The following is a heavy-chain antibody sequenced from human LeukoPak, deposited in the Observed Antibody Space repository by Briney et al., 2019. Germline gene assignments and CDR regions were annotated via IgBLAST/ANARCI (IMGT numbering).Heavy chain of an antibody. J-gene: IGHJ4*02. CDR2: IKQDGSEK. Sequence: GGSLRLSCAASGFTFSSYWMSWVRQAPGKGLEWVANIKQDGSEKYCVDYVKGRFTISRDNAKNSLYLQMNSLRAEDTAVYYCARGASTYYDSSGYLNYWGQGTLVTVSS. CDR1: GFTFSSYW. D-gene: IGHD3-22*01. V-gene: IGHV3-7*01. CDR3: ARGASTYYDSSGYLNY.